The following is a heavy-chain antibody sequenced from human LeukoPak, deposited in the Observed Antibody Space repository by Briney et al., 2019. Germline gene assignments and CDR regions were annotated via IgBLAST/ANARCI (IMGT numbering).Heavy chain of an antibody. CDR2: IYYSGST. CDR1: GGSISSSSYY. CDR3: ARSSGYSSSGGLNWFDT. V-gene: IGHV4-39*01. D-gene: IGHD6-13*01. Sequence: KASETLSLTCTVSGGSISSSSYYWGWLRQPPGRGLEWIGSIYYSGSTYYNPSLKSRVTISVDTSKNQFSLKLSSVTAADTAVYYCARSSGYSSSGGLNWFDTWGQGALVTVSS. J-gene: IGHJ5*02.